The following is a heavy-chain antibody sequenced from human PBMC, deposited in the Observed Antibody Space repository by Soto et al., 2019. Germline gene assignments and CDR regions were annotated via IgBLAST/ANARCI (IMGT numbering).Heavy chain of an antibody. J-gene: IGHJ4*02. CDR3: WGYDSIGSGRDNPIDS. CDR2: IKQDGSEK. V-gene: IGHV3-7*01. CDR1: GFTFSTYW. Sequence: EVQLVASGGGLVQPGGSLRLSCAASGFTFSTYWMTWVRQAPGKGLEWVANIKQDGSEKYYVDSVKGRFTISRDNAKNSLYLQMNSLRAEDTAVYYCWGYDSIGSGRDNPIDSFGQGTLVTVSS. D-gene: IGHD3-22*01.